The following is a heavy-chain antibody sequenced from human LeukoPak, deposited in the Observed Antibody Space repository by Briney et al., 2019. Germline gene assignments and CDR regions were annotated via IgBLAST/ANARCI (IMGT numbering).Heavy chain of an antibody. J-gene: IGHJ1*01. D-gene: IGHD3-3*01. CDR2: INHSGST. CDR1: GGSFSGYY. CDR3: ASIPRYYDFWSGYPLAEYFQH. Sequence: PSETLSLTCAVYGGSFSGYYWSWIRQPPGKGLEWIGEINHSGSTNYNPSLKSRVTISVDTSKNQFSLKLSSVTAADTAVYYCASIPRYYDFWSGYPLAEYFQHWGQGTLVTVSS. V-gene: IGHV4-34*01.